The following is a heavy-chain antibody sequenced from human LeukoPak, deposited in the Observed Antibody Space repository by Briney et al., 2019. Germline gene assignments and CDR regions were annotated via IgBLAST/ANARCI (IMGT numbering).Heavy chain of an antibody. CDR1: GFTFSSYW. J-gene: IGHJ4*02. CDR2: INSDGSST. CDR3: ARASSLILLLPPSYYFDY. D-gene: IGHD3-10*01. V-gene: IGHV3-74*01. Sequence: PGGSLRLSCAASGFTFSSYWMHWVRQAPGKGLVWVSRINSDGSSTSYADSVKGRFTISRDNAKNPLYLQMNSLRAEDTAVYYCARASSLILLLPPSYYFDYWGQGTLVTVSS.